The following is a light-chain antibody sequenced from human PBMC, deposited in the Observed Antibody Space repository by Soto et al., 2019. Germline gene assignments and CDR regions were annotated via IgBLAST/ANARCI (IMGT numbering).Light chain of an antibody. CDR2: GTS. Sequence: EVVLTQSPGTLSLSPGERATLSCRASESVRTDSLAWYQQRRGQPPRLLIFGTSSRATGIPDRFSGRGSETDFTLTITRLEPEDFAVYFCQQSRGSLYTFGQGTKVEMK. CDR3: QQSRGSLYT. CDR1: ESVRTDS. V-gene: IGKV3-20*01. J-gene: IGKJ2*01.